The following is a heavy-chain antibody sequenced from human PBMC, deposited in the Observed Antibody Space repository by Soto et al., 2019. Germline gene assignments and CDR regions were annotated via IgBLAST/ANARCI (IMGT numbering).Heavy chain of an antibody. CDR1: GGSISSSNW. D-gene: IGHD3-9*01. CDR3: ARGRYDILTGPIPFDY. CDR2: IYHSGST. J-gene: IGHJ4*02. V-gene: IGHV4-4*02. Sequence: SETLSLTCAVSGGSISSSNWWSWVRQPPGKGLEWIGEIYHSGSTNYNPSLKSRVTISVDKSKNQFSLKLSSVTAADTAVYYCARGRYDILTGPIPFDYWGQGTLVTVSS.